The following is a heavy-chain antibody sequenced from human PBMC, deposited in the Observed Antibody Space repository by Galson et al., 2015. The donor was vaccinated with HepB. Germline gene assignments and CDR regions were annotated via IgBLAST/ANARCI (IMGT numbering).Heavy chain of an antibody. CDR2: ISGSGGST. CDR1: GFTFSSYA. Sequence: SLRLSCAASGFTFSSYAMSWVRQAPGKGLEWVSAISGSGGSTYYADSVKGRFTISRDNSKNTLYLQMNSLRAEDTAVYYCAKSGGYSYGYSADSFDYWGQGTLVTVSS. J-gene: IGHJ4*02. V-gene: IGHV3-23*01. CDR3: AKSGGYSYGYSADSFDY. D-gene: IGHD5-18*01.